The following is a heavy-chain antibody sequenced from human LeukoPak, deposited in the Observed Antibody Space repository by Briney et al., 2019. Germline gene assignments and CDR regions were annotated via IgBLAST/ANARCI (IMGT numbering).Heavy chain of an antibody. V-gene: IGHV3-21*04. J-gene: IGHJ6*02. CDR3: APLGSYGMDV. D-gene: IGHD2-15*01. Sequence: PGGSLRLSCAASGFTFSSYSMNWVRQAPGKGLEWVSSISSSSSYIYYADSVKGRFTISRDNSKNTLYLQMNSLRAEDTAVYYCAPLGSYGMDVWGQGTTVTVSS. CDR2: ISSSSSYI. CDR1: GFTFSSYS.